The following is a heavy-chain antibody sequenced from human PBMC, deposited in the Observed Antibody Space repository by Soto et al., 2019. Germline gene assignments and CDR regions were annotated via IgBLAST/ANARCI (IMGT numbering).Heavy chain of an antibody. J-gene: IGHJ5*02. CDR1: GFSFSSHG. CDR2: ISYDGSST. Sequence: QTGGSLRLSCAASGFSFSSHGMHWVRQAPGKGLEWVAVISYDGSSTYYGDSVKGRFTISRDNSKNTLSLQINSLRAEDTAVYYCVKGGAFDIIKITAWGQGTLVTVSS. V-gene: IGHV3-30*18. CDR3: VKGGAFDIIKITA. D-gene: IGHD3-16*01.